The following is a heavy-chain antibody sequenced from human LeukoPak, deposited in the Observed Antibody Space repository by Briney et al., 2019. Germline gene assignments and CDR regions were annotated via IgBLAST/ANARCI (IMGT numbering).Heavy chain of an antibody. CDR2: ISAYNGNT. D-gene: IGHD6-13*01. J-gene: IGHJ4*02. Sequence: ASVKVSCKASGYTFTSYGISWVRQAPGQGFEWMGWISAYNGNTNYAQKLQGRVTMTTDTSTSTAYMELRSLRSDDTAVYYCARQGLGSSWYYFDYWGQGTLVTVSS. CDR1: GYTFTSYG. CDR3: ARQGLGSSWYYFDY. V-gene: IGHV1-18*01.